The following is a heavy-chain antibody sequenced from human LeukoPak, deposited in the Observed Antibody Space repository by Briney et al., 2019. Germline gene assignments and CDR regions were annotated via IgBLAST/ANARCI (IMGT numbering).Heavy chain of an antibody. CDR1: GVTFSSYA. V-gene: IGHV1-69*05. Sequence: SVKVSCKASGVTFSSYAISWVRQAPGQGLEWMGGIIPIFGTANYAQKFQGRVTITTDESTSTAYMELSSLRSEDTAVYYCARGYDSSGYSDYWGQGTLVTVSS. D-gene: IGHD3-22*01. CDR3: ARGYDSSGYSDY. CDR2: IIPIFGTA. J-gene: IGHJ4*02.